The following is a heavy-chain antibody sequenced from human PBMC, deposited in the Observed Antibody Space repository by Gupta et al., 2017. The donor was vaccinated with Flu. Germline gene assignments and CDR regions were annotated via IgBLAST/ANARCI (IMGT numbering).Heavy chain of an antibody. CDR3: TKDLLPSSSPDQYYYYYGMDV. D-gene: IGHD6-6*01. Sequence: EVQLLESGGALIQPGGSLRLSCAASGFPFSNLAMTWVRQAPGKGLEWVSTITGGGVSTYYADSVKGRFIISRDNSKNTLYLQMNSLRAEDTAIYYCTKDLLPSSSPDQYYYYYGMDVWGLGTTVTVSS. CDR1: GFPFSNLA. V-gene: IGHV3-23*01. J-gene: IGHJ6*02. CDR2: ITGGGVST.